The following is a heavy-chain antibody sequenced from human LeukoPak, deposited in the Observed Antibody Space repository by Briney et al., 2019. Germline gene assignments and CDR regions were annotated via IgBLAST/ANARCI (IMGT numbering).Heavy chain of an antibody. Sequence: SETLSLACTVSGGSITSSSHFLAWIRQPPGKGLEWIASIHYTGSTFYSPSLQSRVTISVDTSRNQFSLNLRSVTATDTAVYYCAREEASAGDYWGQGTLVTVSS. J-gene: IGHJ4*02. V-gene: IGHV4-39*01. CDR2: IHYTGST. CDR3: AREEASAGDY. CDR1: GGSITSSSHF. D-gene: IGHD6-13*01.